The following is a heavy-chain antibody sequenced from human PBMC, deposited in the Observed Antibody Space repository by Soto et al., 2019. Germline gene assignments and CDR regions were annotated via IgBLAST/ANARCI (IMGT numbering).Heavy chain of an antibody. CDR3: AKATTTGGGAFDI. CDR1: GFLCSRHD. D-gene: IGHD2-8*02. Sequence: GGSLRIPRAGLGFLCSRHDMRLVRQARGKGLEWISTIVVYGCTFDVDYVKGRFTISKASSKNTVHMQMNSLKDGDTSLYDCAKATTTGGGAFDICGQGTMVTVSS. J-gene: IGHJ3*02. V-gene: IGHV3-23*01. CDR2: IVVYGCT.